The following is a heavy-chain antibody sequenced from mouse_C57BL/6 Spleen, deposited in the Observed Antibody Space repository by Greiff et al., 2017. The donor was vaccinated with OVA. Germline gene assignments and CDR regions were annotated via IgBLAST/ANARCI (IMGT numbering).Heavy chain of an antibody. J-gene: IGHJ3*01. V-gene: IGHV1-82*01. CDR3: ANYDVSFAY. Sequence: QVQLQQSGPELVKPGASVKISCKASGYAFSSSWMNWVKQRPGKGLEWIGRIYPGDGDTNYNGKFKGKATLTADKSSSTAYMQLSSLTSEDSAVYFCANYDVSFAYWGQGTLVTVSA. D-gene: IGHD2-4*01. CDR2: IYPGDGDT. CDR1: GYAFSSSW.